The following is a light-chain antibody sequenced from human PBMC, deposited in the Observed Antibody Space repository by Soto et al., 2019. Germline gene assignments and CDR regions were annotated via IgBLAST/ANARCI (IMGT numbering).Light chain of an antibody. CDR1: QSVRNK. Sequence: EIVVTQSPATLSVSPGERVTLSCSSSQSVRNKVAWYQQKPGQTPRVIIYDTSTRAADIPARFSGSGYGTYFTLTISRLEPADFGVYYCQQYGSSHTFGQGTRLEIK. CDR3: QQYGSSHT. CDR2: DTS. J-gene: IGKJ5*01. V-gene: IGKV3-15*01.